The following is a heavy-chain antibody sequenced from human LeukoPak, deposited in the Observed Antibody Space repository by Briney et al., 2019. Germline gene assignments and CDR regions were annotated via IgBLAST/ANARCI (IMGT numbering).Heavy chain of an antibody. Sequence: GGSLRLSCAASGFTFSSYSMNWVRQAPGKGLEWVSSISSSSSYIYYADSVKGRFTISRDNAKNSLYLQMNSLRAEDTAVYYCARARGYSGFLGMDVWGQGTTVTVSS. J-gene: IGHJ6*02. D-gene: IGHD5-12*01. CDR3: ARARGYSGFLGMDV. V-gene: IGHV3-21*01. CDR2: ISSSSSYI. CDR1: GFTFSSYS.